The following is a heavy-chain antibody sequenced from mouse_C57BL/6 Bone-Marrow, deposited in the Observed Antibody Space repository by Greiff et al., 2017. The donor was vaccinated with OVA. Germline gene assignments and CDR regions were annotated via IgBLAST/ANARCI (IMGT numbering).Heavy chain of an antibody. D-gene: IGHD6-1*01. J-gene: IGHJ2*01. V-gene: IGHV1-26*01. CDR3: ATSPLFDY. CDR1: GYTFTDYY. CDR2: INPNNGGT. Sequence: VQLQQSGPELVKPGASVKISCKASGYTFTDYYMNWVKQSHGKSIEWIGDINPNNGGTSYNQKFKGKAKLTVDKSSSTAYMELRSLTSEDSAVYYCATSPLFDYWGQGTTLTVSS.